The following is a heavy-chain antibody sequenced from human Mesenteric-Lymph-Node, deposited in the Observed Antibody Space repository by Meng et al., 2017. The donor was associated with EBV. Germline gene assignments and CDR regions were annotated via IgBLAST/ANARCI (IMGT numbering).Heavy chain of an antibody. J-gene: IGHJ4*01. Sequence: QGQVQQWGAGLLKPSDTLSLNCAVYGGSFSAYYWTWIRQPPGKGLEWIGEINHSGSTIYNPSLKSRVTMSVDTSKSQFSLKLSSVTAADTAVYFCARQRSDSRLFDYWGQGTLVTVSS. V-gene: IGHV4-34*01. D-gene: IGHD4-11*01. CDR1: GGSFSAYY. CDR2: INHSGST. CDR3: ARQRSDSRLFDY.